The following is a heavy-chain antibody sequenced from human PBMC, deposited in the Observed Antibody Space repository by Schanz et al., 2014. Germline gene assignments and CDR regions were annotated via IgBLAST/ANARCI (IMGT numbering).Heavy chain of an antibody. CDR3: ARDMFENWFDS. CDR1: GGSISSGSYY. Sequence: QVQLQQWGAGLLKPSETLSLTCTVSGGSISSGSYYWSWIRQPAGKGLEWMVRIYSTGSTNYNPSLKSRAIITKNTTKTQSSHKHTPVPAADTAVYYCARDMFENWFDSWGQGTLVTVSS. CDR2: IYSTGST. D-gene: IGHD3-10*02. V-gene: IGHV4-61*02. J-gene: IGHJ5*01.